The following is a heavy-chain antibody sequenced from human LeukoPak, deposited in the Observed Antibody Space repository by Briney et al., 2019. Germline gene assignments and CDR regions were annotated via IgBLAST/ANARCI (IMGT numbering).Heavy chain of an antibody. CDR3: ASPAAAENYYYYGMDV. CDR1: GYSFTSYW. D-gene: IGHD6-13*01. V-gene: IGHV5-51*01. J-gene: IGHJ6*02. CDR2: IYPGDSDT. Sequence: GESLKISCKGSGYSFTSYWIGWVRQMPGKGLEWMGIIYPGDSDTRYSPSFQGRVTISADKSISTAYLQWSSLKASDTAMYYRASPAAAENYYYYGMDVWGQGTTVTVSS.